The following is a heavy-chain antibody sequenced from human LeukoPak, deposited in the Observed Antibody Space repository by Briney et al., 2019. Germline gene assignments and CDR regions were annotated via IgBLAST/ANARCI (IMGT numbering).Heavy chain of an antibody. J-gene: IGHJ6*03. D-gene: IGHD5-12*01. V-gene: IGHV3-30*02. Sequence: GGSLRLSCAASGFTFSSYGMHWVRQAPGKGLEWVAFIRYDGSNKYYADSVKGRFTISRDNSKNTLYLQMNSLRAEDTAVYYCAKVPSVPLGYSGYDLRETGYYYYYYYMDVWGKGTTVTISS. CDR1: GFTFSSYG. CDR2: IRYDGSNK. CDR3: AKVPSVPLGYSGYDLRETGYYYYYYYMDV.